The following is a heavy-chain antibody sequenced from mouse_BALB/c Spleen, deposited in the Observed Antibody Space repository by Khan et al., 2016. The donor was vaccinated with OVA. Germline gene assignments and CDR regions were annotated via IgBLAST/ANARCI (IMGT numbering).Heavy chain of an antibody. CDR1: GYAFTHYF. Sequence: VKLMESGGEVIRPGTSVKVSCKASGYAFTHYFIEWVKQRPGQGLEWIGVINPGSGGTNYNEKFKGKATLTADKSSSTAYMQLSSLTSDDSAVYFCARDDYGNVLYFDYWGQGTTLTVSS. CDR2: INPGSGGT. V-gene: IGHV1-54*01. D-gene: IGHD2-1*01. J-gene: IGHJ2*01. CDR3: ARDDYGNVLYFDY.